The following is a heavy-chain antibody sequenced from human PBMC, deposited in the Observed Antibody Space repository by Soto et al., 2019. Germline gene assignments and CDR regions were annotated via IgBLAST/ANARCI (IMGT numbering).Heavy chain of an antibody. CDR1: GGSISSYY. CDR2: IYYSGST. D-gene: IGHD3-3*01. Sequence: SETLSLTCTVSGGSISSYYWSWIRQPPGKGLEWIGYIYYSGSTNYNPSLKSRVTISVDTSKNQFSLKLSSVTAADTAVYYCARDRYDFWSGYSDSYDAFYIWGQGTMLTVSS. V-gene: IGHV4-59*01. CDR3: ARDRYDFWSGYSDSYDAFYI. J-gene: IGHJ3*02.